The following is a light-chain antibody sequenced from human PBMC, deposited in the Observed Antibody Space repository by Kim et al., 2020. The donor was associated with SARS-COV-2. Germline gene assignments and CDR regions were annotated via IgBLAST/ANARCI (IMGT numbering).Light chain of an antibody. V-gene: IGKV1-5*03. CDR2: KAS. J-gene: IGKJ4*01. CDR1: QSISTW. Sequence: SASVGDRVTITCRASQSISTWLAWYQQKPGKAPKLLIYKASSLESGVPSRFSGSGSGTEFTLTINSLQPDDFATYYCQQYENTLSNFGGGTKVEI. CDR3: QQYENTLSN.